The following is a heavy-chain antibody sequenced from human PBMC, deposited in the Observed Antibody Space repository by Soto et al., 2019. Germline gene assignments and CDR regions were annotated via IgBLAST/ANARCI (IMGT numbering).Heavy chain of an antibody. Sequence: QVQLQESGPGLVKPSETLSLTCTVSGGSISSFYWSWIRQPPGKGLEWSGYIYDSGSTNYNPSLKSRVTISVDTSNNRFSLKLSSVTAADTAVYYCARAGKYCSGGACYSYFLFDYWGQGTLVTVSS. CDR1: GGSISSFY. CDR2: IYDSGST. V-gene: IGHV4-59*01. D-gene: IGHD2-15*01. J-gene: IGHJ4*02. CDR3: ARAGKYCSGGACYSYFLFDY.